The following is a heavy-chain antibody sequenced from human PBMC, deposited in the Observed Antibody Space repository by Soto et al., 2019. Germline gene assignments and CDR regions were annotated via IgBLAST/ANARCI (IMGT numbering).Heavy chain of an antibody. J-gene: IGHJ5*02. CDR2: IYYTETT. Sequence: SATLSLTCAVSGVSVTNGDYYWTWMRQSPGKGLEWIGNIYYTETTNYNPSLNCRLSISIDTSRNQFSLQLTSVTAADTAIYYCARQRRGGYWFDPWGQGTLVTVS. CDR1: GVSVTNGDYY. CDR3: ARQRRGGYWFDP. V-gene: IGHV4-30-4*01.